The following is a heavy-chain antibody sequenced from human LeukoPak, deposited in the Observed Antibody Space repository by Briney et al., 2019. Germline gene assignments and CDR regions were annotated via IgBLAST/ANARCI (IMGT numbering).Heavy chain of an antibody. J-gene: IGHJ4*02. D-gene: IGHD2-15*01. Sequence: ASVTVSCKASGYTFTSYDINWVRQAPGQGLEGMGWMNPNSGNTGYAQKFQGRVTMTRNTSISTAYMELSSLRSEDTAVYYCARGSLLLRGDYWGQGTLVTVSS. CDR2: MNPNSGNT. CDR3: ARGSLLLRGDY. CDR1: GYTFTSYD. V-gene: IGHV1-8*01.